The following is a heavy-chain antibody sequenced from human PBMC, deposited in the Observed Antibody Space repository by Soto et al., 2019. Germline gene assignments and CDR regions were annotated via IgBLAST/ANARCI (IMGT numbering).Heavy chain of an antibody. CDR2: IYYSGST. J-gene: IGHJ3*02. V-gene: IGHV4-31*03. Sequence: QVQLQESGPGLVKPSQTLSLTCTVSGGSISSGGYYWSWIRQHPGNGLEWIGYIYYSGSTYYNPSLKSRVTISVDTSKNQYSLKLSAVTAADTAVYYCARDDGDYAHAFDIWRQGTMVTVSS. D-gene: IGHD4-17*01. CDR1: GGSISSGGYY. CDR3: ARDDGDYAHAFDI.